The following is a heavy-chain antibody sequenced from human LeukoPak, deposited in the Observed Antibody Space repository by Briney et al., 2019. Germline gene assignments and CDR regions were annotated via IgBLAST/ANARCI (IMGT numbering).Heavy chain of an antibody. CDR2: ISGSAATT. CDR3: AKHVKYSSAGLDY. Sequence: GGSLRLSCAASGLTFSSYAMSWVRQAPGKGLEWVSAISGSAATTYYADSVKGRFTISRDNSKNTLYLQMNSLRAEDTAIYYCAKHVKYSSAGLDYWGQGTLVTVSS. J-gene: IGHJ4*02. D-gene: IGHD6-19*01. CDR1: GLTFSSYA. V-gene: IGHV3-23*01.